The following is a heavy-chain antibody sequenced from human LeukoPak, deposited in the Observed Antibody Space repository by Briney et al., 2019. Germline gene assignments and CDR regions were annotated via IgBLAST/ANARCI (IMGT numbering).Heavy chain of an antibody. Sequence: GGSLRLSCSASGFTFSSYAMHWVRQAPGKGLEYVSAISSNGGSTYYADSVKGRFTISRDNSKNTLYLQMSSLRAEDTAVYYCVNGGGSYLTDTDAFDIWGQGTMVTVSS. CDR2: ISSNGGST. CDR3: VNGGGSYLTDTDAFDI. V-gene: IGHV3-64D*09. D-gene: IGHD1-26*01. J-gene: IGHJ3*02. CDR1: GFTFSSYA.